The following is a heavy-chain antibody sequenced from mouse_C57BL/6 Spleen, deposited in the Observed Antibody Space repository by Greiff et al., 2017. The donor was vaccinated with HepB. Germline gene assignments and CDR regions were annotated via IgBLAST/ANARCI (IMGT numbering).Heavy chain of an antibody. J-gene: IGHJ2*01. D-gene: IGHD1-2*01. CDR2: IDPETGGT. V-gene: IGHV1-15*01. CDR1: GYTFTDYE. Sequence: VQLQQSGAELVRPGASVTLSCKASGYTFTDYEMHWVKQTPVHGLEWIGAIDPETGGTAYNQKFKGKAILTADKSSSTAYMELRSLTSEDSAVYYCTRDGNYYGEGYFDYWGQGTTLTVSS. CDR3: TRDGNYYGEGYFDY.